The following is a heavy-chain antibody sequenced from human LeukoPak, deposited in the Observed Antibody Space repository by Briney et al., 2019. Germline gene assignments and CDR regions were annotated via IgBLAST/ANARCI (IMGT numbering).Heavy chain of an antibody. CDR2: ISSSSSYI. CDR1: GFTFGSYS. V-gene: IGHV3-21*01. CDR3: ARDPRGASSSLLGY. Sequence: GGSLRLSCAASGFTFGSYSMNWVRQAPGKGLEWVSSISSSSSYIYYADSVKGRFTISRDNAKNSLYLQMNSLRAEDTAVYYCARDPRGASSSLLGYWGQGTLVTVSS. J-gene: IGHJ4*02. D-gene: IGHD6-6*01.